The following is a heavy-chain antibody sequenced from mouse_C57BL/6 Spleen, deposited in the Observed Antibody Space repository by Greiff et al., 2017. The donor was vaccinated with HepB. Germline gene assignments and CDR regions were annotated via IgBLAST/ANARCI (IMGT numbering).Heavy chain of an antibody. Sequence: VKLQESGGGLVQPGGSMKLSCVASGFTFSNYWTNWVRQSPEKGLEWVAQIRLKSDNYATHYAESVKGRFTISRDDSKSSVYLQMNNLRAEDTGIYYCTEDSNYDAIDYWGQGTSVTVSS. CDR3: TEDSNYDAIDY. V-gene: IGHV6-3*01. CDR1: GFTFSNYW. J-gene: IGHJ4*01. CDR2: IRLKSDNYAT. D-gene: IGHD2-5*01.